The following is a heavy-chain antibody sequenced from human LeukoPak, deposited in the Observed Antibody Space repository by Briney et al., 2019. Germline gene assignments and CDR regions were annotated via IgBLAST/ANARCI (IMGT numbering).Heavy chain of an antibody. CDR3: ARGWGLRSSAAFDS. D-gene: IGHD6-19*01. CDR1: GDSVSINIAA. J-gene: IGHJ4*02. Sequence: SQTLSHTSDIPGDSVSINIAAWSWIRQSPSRGLEWLGRTYYRSKWYKDYPVSVKSRITINPDTSKNQFSLQLNSVTPEDTAVYYCARGWGLRSSAAFDSWGQGTLVTVSS. CDR2: TYYRSKWYK. V-gene: IGHV6-1*01.